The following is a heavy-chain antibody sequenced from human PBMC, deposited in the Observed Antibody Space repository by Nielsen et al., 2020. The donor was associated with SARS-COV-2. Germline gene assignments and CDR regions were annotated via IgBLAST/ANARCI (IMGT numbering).Heavy chain of an antibody. V-gene: IGHV4-39*01. CDR2: IYYSGST. Sequence: WIRQPPGKRLEWIGSIYYSGSTYYNPSLKSRVTISVDTSKNQFSLKLSSVTAADTAVYYCARPITHRVLDAFDIWGQGTMVTVSS. CDR3: ARPITHRVLDAFDI. D-gene: IGHD5-12*01. J-gene: IGHJ3*02.